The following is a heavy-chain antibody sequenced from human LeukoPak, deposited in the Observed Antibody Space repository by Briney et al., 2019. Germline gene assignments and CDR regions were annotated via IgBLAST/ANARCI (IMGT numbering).Heavy chain of an antibody. CDR3: ARKVLEWLPYYYYYYMDV. V-gene: IGHV4-34*01. Sequence: KTSETLSLTCAVYGGSFSGYYWSWIRQPPGKGLEWIGEINHSGSTNYNPSLKSRVTISVDTSKNQFSLKLSSVTAADTAVYYCARKVLEWLPYYYYYYMDVWGKGTTVTVSS. CDR2: INHSGST. CDR1: GGSFSGYY. J-gene: IGHJ6*03. D-gene: IGHD3-3*01.